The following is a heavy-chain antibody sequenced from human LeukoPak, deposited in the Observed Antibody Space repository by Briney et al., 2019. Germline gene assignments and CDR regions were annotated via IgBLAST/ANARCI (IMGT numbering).Heavy chain of an antibody. CDR1: GYTFTSYG. CDR3: AKRYCSSTTCYDGRGAFDY. V-gene: IGHV1-18*01. Sequence: ASVKVSCKASGYTFTSYGISWVRQAPGQGLEWMGWISAYNGNTNYAQKLQGRVTMTTDTSTSTAYMELRSLRSEDTAVYYCAKRYCSSTTCYDGRGAFDYWGQGTLVTVSS. CDR2: ISAYNGNT. J-gene: IGHJ4*02. D-gene: IGHD2-2*01.